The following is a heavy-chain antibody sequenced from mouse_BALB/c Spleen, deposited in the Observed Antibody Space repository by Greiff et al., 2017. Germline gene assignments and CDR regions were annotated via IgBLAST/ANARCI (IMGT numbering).Heavy chain of an antibody. D-gene: IGHD1-1*01. Sequence: EVQLVESGGGLVKPGGSLKLSCAASGFTFSDYYMYWVRQTPEKRLEWVATISDGGSYTYYPDSVKGRFTISRDNAKNNLYLQMSSLKSEDTAMYYCARSYYYGSSHHWFAYWGQGTLVTVSA. V-gene: IGHV5-4*02. CDR2: ISDGGSYT. CDR1: GFTFSDYY. CDR3: ARSYYYGSSHHWFAY. J-gene: IGHJ3*01.